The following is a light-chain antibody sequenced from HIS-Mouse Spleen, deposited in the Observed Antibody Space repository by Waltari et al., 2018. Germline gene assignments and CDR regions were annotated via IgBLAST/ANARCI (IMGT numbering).Light chain of an antibody. CDR1: QSVSSSY. Sequence: EIVLTQSPGTLSLSPGERATLPCRASQSVSSSYLAWYQQEPGQAPRLLIYGASSRATGIPDRFSGSGSGTDFTLTISRLEPEDFAVYYCQQYGSSPETFGQGTKVEIK. V-gene: IGKV3-20*01. CDR2: GAS. J-gene: IGKJ1*01. CDR3: QQYGSSPET.